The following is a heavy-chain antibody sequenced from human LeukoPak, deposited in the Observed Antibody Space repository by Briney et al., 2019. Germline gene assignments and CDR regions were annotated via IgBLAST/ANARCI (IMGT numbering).Heavy chain of an antibody. V-gene: IGHV4-4*07. Sequence: NPSETLSLTCSVSGGSISSYYWSWIRQPAGKGLEWIGRIYRSGSTNYNPSLKSRVTMSVDTSKNQFSLKLSSVTAADTAVYYCARVPVSGSYSYFDYWGQGTLVTVSS. CDR2: IYRSGST. D-gene: IGHD1-26*01. J-gene: IGHJ4*02. CDR3: ARVPVSGSYSYFDY. CDR1: GGSISSYY.